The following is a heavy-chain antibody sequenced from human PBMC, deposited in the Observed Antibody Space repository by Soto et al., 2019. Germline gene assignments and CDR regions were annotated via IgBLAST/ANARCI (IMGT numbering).Heavy chain of an antibody. V-gene: IGHV3-33*01. J-gene: IGHJ4*02. CDR2: IWSCGSNE. CDR1: GFTFSSYG. CDR3: ARGPGTTYFDY. Sequence: QVHLVESGGGVVQPGRSLRLSCAASGFTFSSYGMHWVRQAPGKGLEWVAVIWSCGSNENYADSVKGLFTISRDNSKNMLYLQMNSLRAEDTAVYYCARGPGTTYFDYWGQGSLVTVSS. D-gene: IGHD2-2*01.